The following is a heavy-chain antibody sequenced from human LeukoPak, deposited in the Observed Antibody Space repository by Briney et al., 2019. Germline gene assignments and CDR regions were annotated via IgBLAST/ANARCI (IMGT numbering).Heavy chain of an antibody. D-gene: IGHD6-13*01. CDR3: AKVVQYTAATGTGLDY. CDR1: GSTFINYG. V-gene: IGHV3-33*06. CDR2: IWYDGSYK. J-gene: IGHJ4*02. Sequence: PGRSLRLSCAASGSTFINYGMHWVRQAPGKGLDWVAVIWYDGSYKYYADSVQVRFTISRDNSKNTLYLQMNSLRAEDTAVYYCAKVVQYTAATGTGLDYWGQGTLVTVSS.